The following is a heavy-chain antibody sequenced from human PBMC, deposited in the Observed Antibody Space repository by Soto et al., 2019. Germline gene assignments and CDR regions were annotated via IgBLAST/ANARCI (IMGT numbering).Heavy chain of an antibody. D-gene: IGHD6-13*01. J-gene: IGHJ5*02. CDR3: ASGSRWRFAT. V-gene: IGHV3-7*01. Sequence: EVQLVESGGGLVQPGGSLRLSCEASAFTFSRYWMTWVRQAPGKGLEWVANIKEDGSQKCHADSVKGRFTISRDNAKNSLYLQMSSRRVEDRAVYYCASGSRWRFATWGQGTLVTVSS. CDR2: IKEDGSQK. CDR1: AFTFSRYW.